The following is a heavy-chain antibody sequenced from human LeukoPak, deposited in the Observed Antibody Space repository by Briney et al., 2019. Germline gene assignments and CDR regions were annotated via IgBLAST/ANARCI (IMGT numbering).Heavy chain of an antibody. D-gene: IGHD5-12*01. CDR1: GFTLSTSE. CDR3: AREVVTEAIYSGYDAFDI. Sequence: PGGSLRLSCAASGFTLSTSEVNWVRQAPGKGLEWVSHIRGDNSVLYADSVKGRFTISSDKATNSVYLEMNSLRAEDTAVYYCAREVVTEAIYSGYDAFDIWGQGTTVTVSS. V-gene: IGHV3-48*03. CDR2: IRGDNSV. J-gene: IGHJ3*02.